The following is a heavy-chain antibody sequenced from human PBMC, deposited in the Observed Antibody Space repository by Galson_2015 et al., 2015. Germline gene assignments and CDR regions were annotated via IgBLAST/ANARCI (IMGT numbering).Heavy chain of an antibody. Sequence: SLRLSCAASGFTFNTHAMSWVRQAPGKGLVWVSRINSDGSSTNYADSVKGRVTISRDNAKNTLYLQMNSLRAEDTAVYYCARESGRYCSSSSCYGGFIDYWGQGTLVTVSS. V-gene: IGHV3-74*01. CDR3: ARESGRYCSSSSCYGGFIDY. CDR1: GFTFNTHA. CDR2: INSDGSST. J-gene: IGHJ4*02. D-gene: IGHD2-2*01.